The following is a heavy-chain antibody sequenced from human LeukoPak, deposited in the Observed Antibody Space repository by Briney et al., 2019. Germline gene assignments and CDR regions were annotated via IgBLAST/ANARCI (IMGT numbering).Heavy chain of an antibody. V-gene: IGHV3-33*01. CDR1: GFTFSSYG. CDR3: ARGYCSSTSCYYHFDY. CDR2: IWYEGSNK. Sequence: GGSLRLSCAASGFTFSSYGMHWVRQAPGKGLEWVAVIWYEGSNKYYADSVKGRFTISRDNSKNTLYLQMNSLRAADTAVYYCARGYCSSTSCYYHFDYWGQGTLVTVSS. D-gene: IGHD2-2*01. J-gene: IGHJ4*02.